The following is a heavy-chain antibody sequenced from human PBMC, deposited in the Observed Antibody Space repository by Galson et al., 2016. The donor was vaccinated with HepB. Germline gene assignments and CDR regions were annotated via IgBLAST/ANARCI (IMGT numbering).Heavy chain of an antibody. CDR3: ARDQGPQRYLDI. V-gene: IGHV6-1*01. J-gene: IGHJ3*02. D-gene: IGHD1-1*01. CDR1: GDSVSNNIDG. Sequence: CAISGDSVSNNIDGWNWIRQSPSRGLEWLGRTFYRYKWYNDYGVSVKSRISFNPDTSKNQFSLQLNPVTPEDTAIYYCARDQGPQRYLDIWGQGTMVTVFS. CDR2: TFYRYKWYN.